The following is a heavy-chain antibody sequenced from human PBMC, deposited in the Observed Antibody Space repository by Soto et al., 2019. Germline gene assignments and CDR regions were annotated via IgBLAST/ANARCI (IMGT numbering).Heavy chain of an antibody. CDR3: ARDRWFGELLVGGMDV. D-gene: IGHD3-10*01. CDR1: GGSISSGDYY. J-gene: IGHJ6*02. Sequence: QVQLQESGPGLVKPSQTLSLTCTVSGGSISSGDYYWSWIRQPPGKGLEWIGYIYYSGSTYYNPSLKSRVTISVDTSTNQFSLKLSSVTAADTAVYYCARDRWFGELLVGGMDVWGQGTTVTVSS. CDR2: IYYSGST. V-gene: IGHV4-30-4*01.